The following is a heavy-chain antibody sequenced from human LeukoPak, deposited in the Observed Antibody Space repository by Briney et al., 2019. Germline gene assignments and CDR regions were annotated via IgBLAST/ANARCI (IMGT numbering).Heavy chain of an antibody. CDR3: ARGDGPPIMEYKTDAFDI. J-gene: IGHJ3*02. D-gene: IGHD1-1*01. Sequence: ASVKVSCKASGGTFSSYAISWVRQAPGQGLEWMGGIIPIFGTANYAQKFQGRVTNTADESTSTAYMELSSLRSEDTAVYYCARGDGPPIMEYKTDAFDIWGQGTMVTVSS. CDR1: GGTFSSYA. CDR2: IIPIFGTA. V-gene: IGHV1-69*01.